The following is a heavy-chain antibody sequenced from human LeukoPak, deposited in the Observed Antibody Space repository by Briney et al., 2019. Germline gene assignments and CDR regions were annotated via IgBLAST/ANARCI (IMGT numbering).Heavy chain of an antibody. J-gene: IGHJ4*02. CDR3: ARGGADSFDY. CDR2: IYYSGST. CDR1: GGSISSGDYY. D-gene: IGHD1-26*01. V-gene: IGHV4-30-4*01. Sequence: SETLSLPCPVSGGSISSGDYYWSWIRPPPGKGREWIGYIYYSGSTYYNPSLKSRVTISVDTSKNQFSLKLSSVTAADTAVYYCARGGADSFDYWVQGTLVTVSS.